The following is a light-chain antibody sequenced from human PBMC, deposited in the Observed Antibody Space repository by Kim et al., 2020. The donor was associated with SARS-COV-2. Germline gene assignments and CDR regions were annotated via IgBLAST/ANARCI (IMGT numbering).Light chain of an antibody. CDR3: QQRTNWPGIT. CDR1: QSVADY. Sequence: SPGVRATPSCRSSQSVADYFAWYQQKPGQVPRLLIYDTSIRATGIPARFSGSGAGTDFTRTISSLEPEDFAVYYCQQRTNWPGITFGQGTRLEIK. J-gene: IGKJ5*01. CDR2: DTS. V-gene: IGKV3-11*01.